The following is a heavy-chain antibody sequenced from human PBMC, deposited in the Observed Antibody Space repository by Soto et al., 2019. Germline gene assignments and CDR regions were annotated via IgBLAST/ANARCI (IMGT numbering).Heavy chain of an antibody. CDR3: ARSEDTAMVYIRGYYYYGMDV. Sequence: GGSLRLSCAASGFTFSSYWMHWVRQAPGKGLVWVSRINSDGSSTSYADSVKGRFTISRDNAKNTLYLQMNSLRAEDTAVYYCARSEDTAMVYIRGYYYYGMDVWGQGTTVTVSS. D-gene: IGHD5-18*01. CDR2: INSDGSST. V-gene: IGHV3-74*01. CDR1: GFTFSSYW. J-gene: IGHJ6*02.